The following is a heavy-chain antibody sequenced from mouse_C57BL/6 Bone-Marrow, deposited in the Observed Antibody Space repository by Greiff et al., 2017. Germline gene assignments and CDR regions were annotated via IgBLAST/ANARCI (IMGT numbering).Heavy chain of an antibody. V-gene: IGHV1-50*01. J-gene: IGHJ1*03. Sequence: VQLQQPGAELVKPGASVKLSCKASGYTFTSYWMQWVKQRPGQGLEWIGAIDPSDSYTNYNQKFKGKATLTVDTSSSTAYMQLSRLTSEDSAVYYCERGGYGYDGPCWDFDVWGTGTTVTVSS. CDR3: ERGGYGYDGPCWDFDV. CDR1: GYTFTSYW. D-gene: IGHD2-2*01. CDR2: IDPSDSYT.